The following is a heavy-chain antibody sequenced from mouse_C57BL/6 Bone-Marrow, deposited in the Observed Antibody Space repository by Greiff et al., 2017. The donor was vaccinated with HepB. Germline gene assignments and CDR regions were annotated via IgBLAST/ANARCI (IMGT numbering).Heavy chain of an antibody. CDR1: GFNIKDDY. J-gene: IGHJ2*01. D-gene: IGHD3-2*02. Sequence: EVQLQESGAELVRPGASVKLSCTASGFNIKDDYMHWVKQRPVQGLEWIGWIDPENGDTEYASKFQGKATITADTSSNTAYLQLSSLTSEDTAVYYCTRGGLRPYFDYWGQGTTLTVSS. V-gene: IGHV14-4*01. CDR3: TRGGLRPYFDY. CDR2: IDPENGDT.